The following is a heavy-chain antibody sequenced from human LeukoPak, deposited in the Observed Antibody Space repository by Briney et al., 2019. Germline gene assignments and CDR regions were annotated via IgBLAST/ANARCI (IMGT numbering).Heavy chain of an antibody. CDR2: IKQDGSEK. Sequence: GGSLRLSCAASGFTFSLYWMNWVRRAPGKGLEWVANIKQDGSEKNYVDSVKGRFTISRDNAKNSLYLQMNNLRVEDTAMYYCAGGTGFIIKDWGQGTLVTVST. CDR1: GFTFSLYW. D-gene: IGHD3-9*01. CDR3: AGGTGFIIKD. J-gene: IGHJ4*02. V-gene: IGHV3-7*03.